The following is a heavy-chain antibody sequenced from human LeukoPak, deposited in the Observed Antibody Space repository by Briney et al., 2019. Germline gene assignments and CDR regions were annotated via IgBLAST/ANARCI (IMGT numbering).Heavy chain of an antibody. CDR1: GGTFGSYA. J-gene: IGHJ4*02. D-gene: IGHD5-18*01. V-gene: IGHV1-69*05. CDR2: IIPIFGTA. Sequence: GASVKVSCKASGGTFGSYAISWVRQAPGQGLEWMGRIIPIFGTANYAQKFQGRVTITTDESTSTAYMELSSLRSEDTAVYYCAVDTAMGLYFDYWGQGTLVTVSS. CDR3: AVDTAMGLYFDY.